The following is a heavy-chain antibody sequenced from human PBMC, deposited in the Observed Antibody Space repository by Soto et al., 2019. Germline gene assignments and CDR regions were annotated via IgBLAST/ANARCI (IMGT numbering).Heavy chain of an antibody. CDR3: ARLYYDFWSGSPRYAFDI. CDR1: GGTFSSYA. CDR2: IIPIFGTA. V-gene: IGHV1-69*06. Sequence: SVKVSCKASGGTFSSYAISWVRQAPGQGLEWMGGIIPIFGTANYAQKFQGRVTITADKSTSTAYMALSSLRSEDTAVYYCARLYYDFWSGSPRYAFDIWGQGTMVTVSS. D-gene: IGHD3-3*01. J-gene: IGHJ3*02.